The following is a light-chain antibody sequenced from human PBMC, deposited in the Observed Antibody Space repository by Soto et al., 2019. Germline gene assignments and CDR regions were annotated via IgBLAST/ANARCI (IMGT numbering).Light chain of an antibody. CDR1: QSVSSNY. Sequence: EIVLTQSPATLSLSPGERATLSCRASQSVSSNYLAWYQQKPGQAPRLLIYDASTMATGIPDRFSGSGSGTDFTLTISRLEPEDFAVYYCQQYGSSPPYIFGQGTKLEIK. CDR3: QQYGSSPPYI. J-gene: IGKJ2*01. CDR2: DAS. V-gene: IGKV3-20*01.